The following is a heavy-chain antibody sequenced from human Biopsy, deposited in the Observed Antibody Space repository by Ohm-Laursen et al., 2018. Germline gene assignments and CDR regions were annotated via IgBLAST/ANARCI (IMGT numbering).Heavy chain of an antibody. CDR1: VDSITSYF. CDR2: IYYRGNT. D-gene: IGHD3-10*01. Sequence: SETLSLTCTVSVDSITSYFWNWIRQAPGKGLEWIGNIYYRGNTNYSPSLKSRATISLDSSKNQFSLNLNSVTATDTAVYYCARRLPLRGFAFDVWGQGTVVTVS. V-gene: IGHV4-59*08. CDR3: ARRLPLRGFAFDV. J-gene: IGHJ3*01.